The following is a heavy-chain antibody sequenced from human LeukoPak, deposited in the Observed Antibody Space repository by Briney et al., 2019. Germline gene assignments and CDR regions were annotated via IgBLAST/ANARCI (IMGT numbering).Heavy chain of an antibody. D-gene: IGHD3-22*01. CDR2: ITASGTAM. V-gene: IGHV3-48*01. Sequence: GGSLGLSCAASGFTFSSYSMNWVRQAPGKGLEWVSHITASGTAMFYADSVKGRFTISRDNAKNSLYLQVNSLRAEDTAVYYCARNYAGSSGYLDYWGQGTLVTVSS. CDR3: ARNYAGSSGYLDY. J-gene: IGHJ4*02. CDR1: GFTFSSYS.